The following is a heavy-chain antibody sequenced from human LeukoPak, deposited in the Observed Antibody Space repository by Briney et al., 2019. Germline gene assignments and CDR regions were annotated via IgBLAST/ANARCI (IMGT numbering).Heavy chain of an antibody. CDR3: ARAIVGATGNYFDY. CDR2: INQDGSEK. CDR1: GFTFSSYW. V-gene: IGHV3-7*01. Sequence: GGSLRLSCAASGFTFSSYWMNCVRQAPGKGLEWVANINQDGSEKYYVDSVKGRFTISRDNAKNSLYLQMNSLRAEDTAVYYCARAIVGATGNYFDYWGQGTLVTVSS. D-gene: IGHD1-26*01. J-gene: IGHJ4*02.